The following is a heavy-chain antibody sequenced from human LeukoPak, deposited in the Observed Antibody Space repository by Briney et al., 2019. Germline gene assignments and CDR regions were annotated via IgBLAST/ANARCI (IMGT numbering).Heavy chain of an antibody. CDR3: ARDLVWFGEPKGYYNYIDV. D-gene: IGHD3-10*01. CDR1: GFTFSDSY. V-gene: IGHV3-11*04. Sequence: GSLRLSCAASGFTFSDSYMTWIRQAPGKGLEWVSYISNSGSSIYYADSVKGRFTTSRDNAKSSLYLQMNSLRVEDTAVYFCARDLVWFGEPKGYYNYIDVWGRGTSVTVSS. J-gene: IGHJ6*03. CDR2: ISNSGSSI.